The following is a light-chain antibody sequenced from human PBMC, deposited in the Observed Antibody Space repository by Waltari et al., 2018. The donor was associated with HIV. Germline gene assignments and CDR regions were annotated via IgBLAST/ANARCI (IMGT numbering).Light chain of an antibody. V-gene: IGLV1-40*01. Sequence: QSMLTQPPSVSGAPGQRVTISCSGSSSNIGARYDVHWYQHIPGTAPKLLIYGSTHRPSGVPDRFSASKSGTSASLAITGLQAEDEADYYCQSFDSVVTSSVFGGGTKLTVL. J-gene: IGLJ2*01. CDR3: QSFDSVVTSSV. CDR1: SSNIGARYD. CDR2: GST.